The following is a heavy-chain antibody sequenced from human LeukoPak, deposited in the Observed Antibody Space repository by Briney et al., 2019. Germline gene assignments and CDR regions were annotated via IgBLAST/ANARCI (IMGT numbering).Heavy chain of an antibody. Sequence: ASVKVSCKASGYSFTSYDINWVRQATGQGLEWVGWMNPNSGNTGSVQKFQGRVTMTRNTSISTAYMELSNLRPEDTAVYYCARRVAAGGTCMGYWGQGTLVTVSS. V-gene: IGHV1-8*01. CDR3: ARRVAAGGTCMGY. CDR2: MNPNSGNT. CDR1: GYSFTSYD. D-gene: IGHD6-13*01. J-gene: IGHJ4*02.